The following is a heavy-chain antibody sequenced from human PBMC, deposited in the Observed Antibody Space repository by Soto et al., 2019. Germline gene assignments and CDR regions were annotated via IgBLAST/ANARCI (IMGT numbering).Heavy chain of an antibody. V-gene: IGHV4-59*01. CDR2: IYYSGST. Sequence: SETLSLTCTVSGGSISSYYWSWIRQPPGKGLEWIGYIYYSGSTNYNPSLKSRVTISVDTSKNQFSLKLSSVTAADTAVYYCARVIVDTAMATAKYYFDYWGQGTLVTVSS. CDR3: ARVIVDTAMATAKYYFDY. J-gene: IGHJ4*02. D-gene: IGHD5-18*01. CDR1: GGSISSYY.